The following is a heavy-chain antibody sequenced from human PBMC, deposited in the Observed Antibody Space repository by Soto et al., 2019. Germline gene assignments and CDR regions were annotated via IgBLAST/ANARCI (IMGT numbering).Heavy chain of an antibody. CDR3: ARQSIAVADDVFDI. V-gene: IGHV4-39*01. Sequence: PSETLSLTCAVSGGSISSSSYYWGWIRQPPGKGLEWIGSIYYSGSTYYNPSLKSRVTISVDTSKNQFSLKLSSVTAADTAVYYCARQSIAVADDVFDIWGQGTTATVSS. CDR2: IYYSGST. J-gene: IGHJ3*02. CDR1: GGSISSSSYY. D-gene: IGHD6-19*01.